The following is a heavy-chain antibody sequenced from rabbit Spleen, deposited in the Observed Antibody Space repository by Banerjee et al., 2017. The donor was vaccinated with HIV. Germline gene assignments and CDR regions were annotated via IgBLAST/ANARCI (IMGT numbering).Heavy chain of an antibody. D-gene: IGHD2-1*01. CDR3: ARARDTYDDVGDYARLDL. V-gene: IGHV1S7*01. Sequence: QLEESGGRLVQPGGSLTLSCKAFGFTISGYWMNWVRQAPGKGLEWIGIIYPITETTYYANWVNGRFTISSDNAQNTVDLQMNSLTAADTATYFCARARDTYDDVGDYARLDLWGQGTLVTVS. J-gene: IGHJ3*01. CDR1: GFTISGYW. CDR2: IYPITETT.